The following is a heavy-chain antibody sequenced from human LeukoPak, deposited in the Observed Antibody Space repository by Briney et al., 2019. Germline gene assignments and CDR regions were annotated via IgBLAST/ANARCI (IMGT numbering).Heavy chain of an antibody. D-gene: IGHD6-6*01. J-gene: IGHJ3*02. CDR2: ISAYNGNT. V-gene: IGHV1-18*01. CDR3: ARDSSSSYHDAFDI. Sequence: ASVKVSCKASGYTFTSYGISWVRQAPGQGLEWMGWISAYNGNTNYAQKLQGRVTMTTDTSTSTAYMELRSLRSDDTAVYYCARDSSSSYHDAFDIWGQGTMVTVSS. CDR1: GYTFTSYG.